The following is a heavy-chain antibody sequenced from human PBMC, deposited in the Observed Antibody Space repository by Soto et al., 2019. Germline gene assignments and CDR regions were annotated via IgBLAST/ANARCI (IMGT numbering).Heavy chain of an antibody. CDR2: ISAYNGNT. CDR3: ASPDSSGYSAFDI. V-gene: IGHV1-18*04. Sequence: SVKVSCKASGYTFTSYGISWVRQAPGQGLEWMGWISAYNGNTNYAQKLQGRVTMTTDTSTSTAYMELRSLRSDDTAVYYCASPDSSGYSAFDIWGQGTMVTVSS. D-gene: IGHD3-22*01. J-gene: IGHJ3*02. CDR1: GYTFTSYG.